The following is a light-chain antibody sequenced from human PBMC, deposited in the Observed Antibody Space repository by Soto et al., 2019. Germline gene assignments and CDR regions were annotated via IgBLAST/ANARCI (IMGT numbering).Light chain of an antibody. CDR1: RSDVGGYNY. Sequence: QSVLTQPASVSGSPGQSITISCTGTRSDVGGYNYVSWYQQLPGKAPKFIIYDVSNRPSGVSNRFSGSKYGNTASLTISGLQAEDEADYYCSSYTSTSTLVVFGGGTKVTVL. CDR2: DVS. J-gene: IGLJ2*01. V-gene: IGLV2-14*03. CDR3: SSYTSTSTLVV.